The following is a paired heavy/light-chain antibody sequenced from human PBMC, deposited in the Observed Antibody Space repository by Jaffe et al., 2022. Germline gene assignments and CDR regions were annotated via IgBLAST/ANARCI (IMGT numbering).Light chain of an antibody. V-gene: IGKV2-28*01. Sequence: DIVLTQSPLSLPVTPGEPASISCRSSQSLLHSNAYNYLDWYLQKPGQSPQLLIYLGSNRASGVPDRFSGSGSGTEFTLKISRVEAEDVGVYYCMQALQTPMYTFGQGTKLEIK. CDR2: LGS. CDR1: QSLLHSNAYNY. CDR3: MQALQTPMYT. J-gene: IGKJ2*01.
Heavy chain of an antibody. V-gene: IGHV3-23*01. CDR1: GFTFSSYA. CDR3: AKDGRVCTSGVCYTFGFDS. J-gene: IGHJ4*02. D-gene: IGHD2-8*01. CDR2: ISGSGGST. Sequence: EVQLLESGGGLVQPGGSLRLSCAASGFTFSSYAMSWVRQAPGRGLEWVSGISGSGGSTYYADSVKGRFTISRDNSKNTMYLQINSLRAEDTAVYSCAKDGRVCTSGVCYTFGFDSWGQGTLVTVSS.